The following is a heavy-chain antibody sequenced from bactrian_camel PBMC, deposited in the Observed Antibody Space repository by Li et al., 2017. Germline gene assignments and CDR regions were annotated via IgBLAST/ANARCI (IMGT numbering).Heavy chain of an antibody. Sequence: DVQLVESGGGSVQPGGSLRLSCVVSGYTYDNYCIGWFRQGVGLERDEVASIDADGSPRYATSAKGRFTISRDNAKKTLYLKMTSLKPEDTAMYYCAAANHPYILTPMDPSAYYYWGQGTQVTVS. CDR3: AAANHPYILTPMDPSAYYY. V-gene: IGHV3S42*01. J-gene: IGHJ4*01. CDR1: GYTYDNYC. D-gene: IGHD2*01. CDR2: IDADGSP.